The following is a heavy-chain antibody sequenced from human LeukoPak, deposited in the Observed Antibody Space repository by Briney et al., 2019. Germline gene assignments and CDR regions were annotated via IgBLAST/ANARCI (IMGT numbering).Heavy chain of an antibody. V-gene: IGHV1-58*02. CDR1: GFTFTSSA. J-gene: IGHJ4*02. Sequence: SVKVFCKASGFTFTSSAMQWVRQARGQRLEWVGWIVVGSGNTNYAQKFQERVTITRDMSTSTAYMELSSLRAEDTAVYYCAKGSPYGGDFDYWGQGTLVTVSS. CDR3: AKGSPYGGDFDY. CDR2: IVVGSGNT. D-gene: IGHD3-10*01.